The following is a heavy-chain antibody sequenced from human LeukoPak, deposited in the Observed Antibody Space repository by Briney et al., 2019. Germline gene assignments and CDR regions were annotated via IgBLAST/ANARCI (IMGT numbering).Heavy chain of an antibody. J-gene: IGHJ4*02. Sequence: GGSLRLSCAASGFSFSNYDMRWVRQAPGKGLEWVAVIRYDGNNKYSADSVKGRFTTSRDNSKNTLFLQMNTLRAEDTAVYYCAKGGSLGFDYWGQGTLVTVSS. V-gene: IGHV3-30*02. CDR3: AKGGSLGFDY. CDR2: IRYDGNNK. CDR1: GFSFSNYD. D-gene: IGHD7-27*01.